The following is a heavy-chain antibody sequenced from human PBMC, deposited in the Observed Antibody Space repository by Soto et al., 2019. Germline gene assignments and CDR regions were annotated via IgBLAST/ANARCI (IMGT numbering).Heavy chain of an antibody. CDR2: IDPSDSYT. CDR1: GYSFTIYW. Sequence: GESLKISCKGSGYSFTIYWISWVRQMPGKGLEWMGRIDPSDSYTNYSPSFQGHVTISADKSISTAYLQWSSLKASDTAMYYCARLPYSTMVRGVIGYYYYGMDVWGQGTTVTAP. D-gene: IGHD3-10*01. J-gene: IGHJ6*02. V-gene: IGHV5-10-1*01. CDR3: ARLPYSTMVRGVIGYYYYGMDV.